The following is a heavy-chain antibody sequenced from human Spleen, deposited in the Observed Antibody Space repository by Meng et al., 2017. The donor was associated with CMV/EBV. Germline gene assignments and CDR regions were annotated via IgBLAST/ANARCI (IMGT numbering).Heavy chain of an antibody. V-gene: IGHV4-61*01. CDR3: ARHYCSSTSCYYRAGYYYGMDV. CDR2: IYYSGST. J-gene: IGHJ6*02. D-gene: IGHD2-2*01. CDR1: GDSVSSGSYY. Sequence: SETLSLTCTVSGDSVSSGSYYWTWIRQPPGKGLEWIGYIYYSGSTYNDPSLKSRVTISVDTSKNQFSLKLSSVTAADTAVYYCARHYCSSTSCYYRAGYYYGMDVWGQGTTVTVSS.